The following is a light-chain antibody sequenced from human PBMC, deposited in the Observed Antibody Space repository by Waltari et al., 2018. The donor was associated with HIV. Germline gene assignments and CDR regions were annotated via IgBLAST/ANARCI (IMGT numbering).Light chain of an antibody. CDR2: DAS. J-gene: IGKJ1*01. V-gene: IGKV3-15*01. CDR1: QSVNND. Sequence: IVMTQSPATLSVSPGERATLSCRASQSVNNDLAWYQQRPGQAPRLLIYDASTRATGIPARLSGSGSETDFTLTISSLQSEDVAVYYCQQYNNWPPAWTFGRGSQVEIK. CDR3: QQYNNWPPAWT.